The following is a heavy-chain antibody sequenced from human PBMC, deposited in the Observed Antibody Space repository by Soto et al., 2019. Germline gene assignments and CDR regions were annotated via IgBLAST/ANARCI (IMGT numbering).Heavy chain of an antibody. V-gene: IGHV3-23*01. Sequence: PGGSLRLSCAASGFTFSSYAMSWVRQAPGKGLEWVSAIIGSGGSTRYADSVKGRFTVSRDNSKNTLYLQMNSLRAEDTAVYYCAKDPHYGSGGYQRGIFDYWGHGTLVTVSS. J-gene: IGHJ4*01. CDR3: AKDPHYGSGGYQRGIFDY. CDR2: IIGSGGST. D-gene: IGHD3-10*01. CDR1: GFTFSSYA.